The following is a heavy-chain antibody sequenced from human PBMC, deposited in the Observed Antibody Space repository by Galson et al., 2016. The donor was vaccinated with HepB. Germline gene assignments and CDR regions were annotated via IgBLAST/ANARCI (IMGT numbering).Heavy chain of an antibody. CDR3: ARGMDYDSSPNWYFDV. Sequence: SLRLSCATSGFTFRTYGMHWVRQAPGKGLEWVAVIWYDGSNEYYGDSVKGRFSISRDNSKNTVYLQMNRLRAEDTAVYYCARGMDYDSSPNWYFDVWGRGTVVTVSS. CDR1: GFTFRTYG. D-gene: IGHD3-22*01. J-gene: IGHJ2*01. CDR2: IWYDGSNE. V-gene: IGHV3-33*01.